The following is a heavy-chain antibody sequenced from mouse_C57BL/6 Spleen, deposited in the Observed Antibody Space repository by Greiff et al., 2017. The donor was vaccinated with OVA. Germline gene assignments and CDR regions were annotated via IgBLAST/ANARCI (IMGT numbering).Heavy chain of an antibody. Sequence: DVKLVESEGGLVQPGSSMKLSCTASGFTFSDYYMAWVRQVPEKGLEWVANINYDGSSTYYLDSLKSRFIISRDNAKNILYLQMSSLKSEDTATYYCAREDYYGSSYYWFAYWGQGTLVTVSA. J-gene: IGHJ3*01. D-gene: IGHD1-1*01. CDR2: INYDGSST. CDR3: AREDYYGSSYYWFAY. CDR1: GFTFSDYY. V-gene: IGHV5-16*01.